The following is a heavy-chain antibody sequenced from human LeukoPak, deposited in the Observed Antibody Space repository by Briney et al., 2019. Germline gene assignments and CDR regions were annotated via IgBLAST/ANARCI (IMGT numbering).Heavy chain of an antibody. J-gene: IGHJ4*02. CDR2: IYGGGST. Sequence: GGSLRLSCAVSGFTVSSNYMSWVRQAPGKGLEWVSVIYGGGSTYYADSVKGRFTISRDNSKNTLHLQMNSLRAEDTAVYYCARAASVAGTYALNHWGQGTLVTVSS. V-gene: IGHV3-66*01. D-gene: IGHD6-19*01. CDR3: ARAASVAGTYALNH. CDR1: GFTVSSNY.